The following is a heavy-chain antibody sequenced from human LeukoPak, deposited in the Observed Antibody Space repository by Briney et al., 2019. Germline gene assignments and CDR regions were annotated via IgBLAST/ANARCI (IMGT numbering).Heavy chain of an antibody. J-gene: IGHJ4*02. D-gene: IGHD6-13*01. CDR2: IIPIFGTA. CDR1: GGTFSSYA. CDR3: ARDSVNLGIAAAGNDY. Sequence: SVKVSCKASGGTFSSYAISWVRQAPGQGLEWMEGIIPIFGTANYAQKFQGRVTITTDESTSTAYMELSSLRSEDTAVYYCARDSVNLGIAAAGNDYWGQGTLVTVSS. V-gene: IGHV1-69*05.